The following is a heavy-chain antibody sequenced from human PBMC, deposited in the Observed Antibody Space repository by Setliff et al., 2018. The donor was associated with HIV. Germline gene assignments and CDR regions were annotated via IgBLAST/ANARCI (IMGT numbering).Heavy chain of an antibody. J-gene: IGHJ4*02. D-gene: IGHD1-1*01. V-gene: IGHV3-23*01. CDR1: GFTFYSYA. CDR2: MSGSTGDT. CDR3: ARVYTYTYDY. Sequence: GGSLRLSCAASGFTFYSYAMSWVRQAPGKGLEWVATMSGSTGDTYYADSVKGRFTISRDNSKNTLSLQMNSLGAEDTAIYYCARVYTYTYDYWGQGTLVTVSS.